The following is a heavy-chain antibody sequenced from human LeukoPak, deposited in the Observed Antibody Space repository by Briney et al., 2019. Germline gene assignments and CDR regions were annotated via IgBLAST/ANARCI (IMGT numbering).Heavy chain of an antibody. CDR1: GFTFSSYS. Sequence: GGSLRLSCAASGFTFSSYSMNWVRQAPGKGLEWVSSISSSSSYIYYADSVKGRFTISRDNAKNSLYLQMNSLRAEDTAVYYCAKGTAGQDIVVVVAADDAFDIWGQGTMVTVSS. V-gene: IGHV3-21*01. CDR2: ISSSSSYI. D-gene: IGHD2-15*01. J-gene: IGHJ3*02. CDR3: AKGTAGQDIVVVVAADDAFDI.